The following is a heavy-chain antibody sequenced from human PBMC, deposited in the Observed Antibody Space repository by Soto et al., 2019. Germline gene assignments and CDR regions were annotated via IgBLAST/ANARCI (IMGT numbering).Heavy chain of an antibody. Sequence: QVQLLESGGGVVQPGRSLKLSCRTSGFTFSLYGMHWVRQAPGKGLEWLAVISFDVKNRYYADSGKGRFTSSRDNSKTTLFLQMSSLRPDDTAVYFCAKGAQAAAVLDHWGQGALVTVAS. J-gene: IGHJ4*02. CDR2: ISFDVKNR. V-gene: IGHV3-30*18. CDR1: GFTFSLYG. CDR3: AKGAQAAAVLDH. D-gene: IGHD6-25*01.